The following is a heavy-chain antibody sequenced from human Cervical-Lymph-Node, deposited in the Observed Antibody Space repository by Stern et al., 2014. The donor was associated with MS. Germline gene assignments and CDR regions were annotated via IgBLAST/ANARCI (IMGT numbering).Heavy chain of an antibody. Sequence: VQLVESGGGVVQPGRSLRLSCAASGFTFSSYAMHWVRQAPGKGLEWVAVISYDGTNKYYAHSVKGRFTMSRDYFKNTLHLQMNSLRPEDTAVYYCARSVATGKSGYYYGMDVWGQGTAVTVSS. D-gene: IGHD5-12*01. CDR1: GFTFSSYA. CDR3: ARSVATGKSGYYYGMDV. CDR2: ISYDGTNK. J-gene: IGHJ6*02. V-gene: IGHV3-30-3*01.